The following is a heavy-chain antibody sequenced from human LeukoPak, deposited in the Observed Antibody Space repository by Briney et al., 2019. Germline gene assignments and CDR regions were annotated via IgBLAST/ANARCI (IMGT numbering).Heavy chain of an antibody. CDR3: ARDGDDSSGYYLGKVDY. CDR1: GFTVSSNY. V-gene: IGHV3-66*02. J-gene: IGHJ4*02. CDR2: IYSGGST. D-gene: IGHD3-22*01. Sequence: GGSLRLSCAASGFTVSSNYMSWVRQAPGKGLEWVSVIYSGGSTYYADSVKGRFTISRDNSKNTLYLQMNSLRAEDTAVYYCARDGDDSSGYYLGKVDYWGQGTLVTVSS.